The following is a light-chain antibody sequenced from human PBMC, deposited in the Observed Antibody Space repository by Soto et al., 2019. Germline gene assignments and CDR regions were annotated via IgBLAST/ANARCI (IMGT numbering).Light chain of an antibody. CDR3: QQRHMWPIT. J-gene: IGKJ5*01. Sequence: EVELTQSPVTLSLSPGERATLSCRASQSFRGLLAWYQQKPGQAPRLLIYDAYNRATGIPPRFSGSGSGTDFTLTISSLEPEDSAVYYCQQRHMWPITFAQGTLLAIK. CDR2: DAY. CDR1: QSFRGL. V-gene: IGKV3-11*01.